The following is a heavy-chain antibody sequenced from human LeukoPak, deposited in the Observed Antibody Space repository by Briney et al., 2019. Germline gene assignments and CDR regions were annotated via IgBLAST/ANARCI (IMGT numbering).Heavy chain of an antibody. Sequence: PSETLSLTCTVSGGSISSYYWSWIRQPPGKGLEWIGYIYYSGSTNYNPSLKSRVTISVDTSKNQFSLKLSSVTAADTAVYYCARFGDSSSLDYWGQGTLVTVSS. D-gene: IGHD6-6*01. CDR1: GGSISSYY. CDR2: IYYSGST. CDR3: ARFGDSSSLDY. J-gene: IGHJ4*02. V-gene: IGHV4-59*12.